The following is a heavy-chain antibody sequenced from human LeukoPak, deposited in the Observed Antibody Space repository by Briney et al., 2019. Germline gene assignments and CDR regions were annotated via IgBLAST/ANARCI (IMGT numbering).Heavy chain of an antibody. J-gene: IGHJ4*02. CDR2: IYYSGST. Sequence: SETLSLTCTVSGGSISSSSYYWGWIRQPPGMGLEWIGSIYYSGSTYYNPSLKSRVTISLDRSKNQFSLKLSSVTAADTAVYYCARDPYGSGSSFDYWGQGTLVTVSS. CDR3: ARDPYGSGSSFDY. D-gene: IGHD3-10*01. V-gene: IGHV4-39*07. CDR1: GGSISSSSYY.